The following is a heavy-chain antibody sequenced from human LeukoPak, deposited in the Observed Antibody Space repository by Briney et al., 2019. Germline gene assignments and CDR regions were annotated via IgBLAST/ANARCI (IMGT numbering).Heavy chain of an antibody. Sequence: ASVKVSCKASGYTFTSYDIIWVRQATGQGLEWMGWMNPNSGNTGYAQKFQGRVTMTRNTSISTAYMELSSLRSEDTAVYYCARGDWELPYYFDYWGQGTLVTVSS. CDR3: ARGDWELPYYFDY. D-gene: IGHD1-26*01. CDR2: MNPNSGNT. CDR1: GYTFTSYD. V-gene: IGHV1-8*01. J-gene: IGHJ4*02.